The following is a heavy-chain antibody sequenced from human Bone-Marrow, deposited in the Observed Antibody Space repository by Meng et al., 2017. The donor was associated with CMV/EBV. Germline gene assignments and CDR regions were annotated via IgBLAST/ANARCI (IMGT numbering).Heavy chain of an antibody. CDR2: ISSSGSTI. D-gene: IGHD6-13*01. CDR1: GLTFSSYE. CDR3: AREVAAAGDY. Sequence: LSLTCAASGLTFSSYEMNWVRQAPGKGLEWVSYISSSGSTIYYADSVKGRFTISRDNAKNSLYLQMNSLRAEDTAVYYCAREVAAAGDYWGQGTLVTVSS. V-gene: IGHV3-48*03. J-gene: IGHJ4*02.